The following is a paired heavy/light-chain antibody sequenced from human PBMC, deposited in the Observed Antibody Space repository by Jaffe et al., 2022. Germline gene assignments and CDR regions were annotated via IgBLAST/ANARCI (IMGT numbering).Heavy chain of an antibody. J-gene: IGHJ3*02. CDR2: ISHSGNT. Sequence: QVQLQESGPGLVKPSGTLSLTCNVSGGSITSSNWWSWVRQSPGKGLEWIGEISHSGNTNYNPSLKTRVTISVDKSKNQFSLKLNSVTAADTAVYYCARDTPQGNTDAFDIWGQGTVVTVSS. CDR1: GGSITSSNW. D-gene: IGHD2-15*01. V-gene: IGHV4-4*02. CDR3: ARDTPQGNTDAFDI.
Light chain of an antibody. V-gene: IGKV1-33*01. CDR3: QNYDDFIT. Sequence: DIQLTQSPSSLSASVGDRVTITCQASQDISNFLNWYQQKPGKAPKLLISDAFNLEIGVPSRFSGSGSGTEFTFTISSLQPEDIATYYCQNYDDFITFGQGTRLEIK. J-gene: IGKJ5*01. CDR2: DAF. CDR1: QDISNF.